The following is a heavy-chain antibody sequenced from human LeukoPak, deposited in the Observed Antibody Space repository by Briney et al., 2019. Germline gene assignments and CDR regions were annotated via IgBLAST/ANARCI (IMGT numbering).Heavy chain of an antibody. D-gene: IGHD5-18*01. J-gene: IGHJ4*02. CDR2: ISGSGSST. Sequence: PGRSLRLSCAASGFTFSSYAMSWVRQAPGKGLEWVSAISGSGSSTYYADSVKGRFTISRDNSKNTLYLQMNSLRAEDTAVYYCAKDRGRTLWLKVYFDYWGQGTLVTVSS. CDR1: GFTFSSYA. CDR3: AKDRGRTLWLKVYFDY. V-gene: IGHV3-23*01.